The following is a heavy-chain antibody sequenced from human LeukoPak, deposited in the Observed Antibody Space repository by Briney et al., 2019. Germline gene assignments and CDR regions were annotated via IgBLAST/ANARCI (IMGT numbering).Heavy chain of an antibody. D-gene: IGHD6-13*01. CDR2: VHYSGST. Sequence: SETLSLTCTVSGGSISSYYWTWIRQPPGKGLEWIGYVHYSGSTNYNPSLKSRVTISVDTSKNQFSLNLSSVTAADTAVYYCARYNSSNWYVVDYWGQGTLVTVSS. V-gene: IGHV4-59*01. CDR1: GGSISSYY. J-gene: IGHJ4*02. CDR3: ARYNSSNWYVVDY.